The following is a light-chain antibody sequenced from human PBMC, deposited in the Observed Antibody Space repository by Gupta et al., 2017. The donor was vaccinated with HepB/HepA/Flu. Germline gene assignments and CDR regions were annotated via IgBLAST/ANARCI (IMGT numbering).Light chain of an antibody. CDR1: QDISNY. CDR2: DAS. J-gene: IGKJ4*02. CDR3: QQDDNLPLT. Sequence: DIPMTPSPSSLSASVGDRVTITCQASQDISNYLNWYQQKPGKAPKLLIYDASNLETGVPSRFSGSGSGTDFTLTISSLQPEDIATYYCQQDDNLPLTFGGGTKVEIK. V-gene: IGKV1-33*01.